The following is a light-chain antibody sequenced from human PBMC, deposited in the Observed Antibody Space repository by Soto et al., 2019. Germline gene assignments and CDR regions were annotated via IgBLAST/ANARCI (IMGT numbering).Light chain of an antibody. J-gene: IGKJ5*01. CDR2: DTS. CDR3: QQFRSFPIT. CDR1: QSLANSF. V-gene: IGKV3-20*01. Sequence: EFVLTQSPGTLSLSPGERATLSCRASQSLANSFIAWYQQKPGQAPRLLIYDTSSRASGIPDRFSGSGSGTEFTLTISRLETEDFATYYCQQFRSFPITFGQGTRLEIK.